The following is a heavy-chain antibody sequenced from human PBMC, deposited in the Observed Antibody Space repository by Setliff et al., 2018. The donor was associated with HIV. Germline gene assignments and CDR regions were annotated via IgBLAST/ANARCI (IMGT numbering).Heavy chain of an antibody. CDR1: GYTLSELS. CDR2: FDPEDGEA. J-gene: IGHJ4*02. D-gene: IGHD5-18*01. V-gene: IGHV1-24*01. CDR3: ATRTRWIQLSFDGIFDY. Sequence: ASVKVSCKIYGYTLSELSMHWVRQAPGKGLEWMGGFDPEDGEAIYAQKFQGRVIMTEDTSTDTAYMELSSLTSGDAAVYYCATRTRWIQLSFDGIFDYWGQGTPVTVSS.